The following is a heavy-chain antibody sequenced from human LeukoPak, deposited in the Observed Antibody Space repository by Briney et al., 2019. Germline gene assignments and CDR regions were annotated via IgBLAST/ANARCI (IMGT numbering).Heavy chain of an antibody. D-gene: IGHD1-26*01. CDR3: AKDLRVGATGEGVDY. J-gene: IGHJ4*02. V-gene: IGHV3-43*02. CDR2: ISGDGDST. Sequence: GGSLRLSCAASGFTFDDYAMHWVRQAPGKGLEWVSLISGDGDSTYYADSVKGRFTISRDNSKNSLYLQMNSLRAEDTSLYYCAKDLRVGATGEGVDYWGQGTLVTVPS. CDR1: GFTFDDYA.